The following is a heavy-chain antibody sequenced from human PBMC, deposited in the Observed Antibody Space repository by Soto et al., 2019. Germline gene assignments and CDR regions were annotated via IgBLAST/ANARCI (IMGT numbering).Heavy chain of an antibody. J-gene: IGHJ6*02. V-gene: IGHV1-24*01. D-gene: IGHD2-2*01. CDR1: GYTLTELS. CDR3: ATLGYCSSTSCSPSHYYYGMDV. CDR2: FDPEDGET. Sequence: ASVKVSCKVSGYTLTELSMHWVRQAPGKGLEWMGGFDPEDGETIYAQKFQGRVTMTEDTSTDTAYMELSSLRSEDTAVYYCATLGYCSSTSCSPSHYYYGMDVWGQGTTVTVSS.